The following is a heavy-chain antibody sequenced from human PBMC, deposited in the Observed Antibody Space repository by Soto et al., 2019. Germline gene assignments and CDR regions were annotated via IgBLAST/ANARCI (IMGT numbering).Heavy chain of an antibody. V-gene: IGHV4-31*03. Sequence: SETLSLTCTVSGGSFSSGGYYWSWIRQHPGKGLEWIGYIYYTGSAYYNPSLKSRVTISIDTSENRFSLKLSSVTVADTAVYYCARGASSTSPLHWFDSWGQGTQVTVSS. CDR3: ARGASSTSPLHWFDS. J-gene: IGHJ5*01. D-gene: IGHD2-2*01. CDR1: GGSFSSGGYY. CDR2: IYYTGSA.